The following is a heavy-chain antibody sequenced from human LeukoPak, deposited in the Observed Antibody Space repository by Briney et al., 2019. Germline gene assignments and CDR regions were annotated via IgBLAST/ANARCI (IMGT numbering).Heavy chain of an antibody. CDR1: GGSISSSSYY. D-gene: IGHD3-22*01. V-gene: IGHV4-39*01. J-gene: IGHJ4*02. CDR3: ARPPHYYDNSGYYDAY. Sequence: SETLSLTCTVSGGSISSSSYYWGWVRQPPGKGLEWSGSIYYSGSTNYNPSLKSRVTISVDTSKNQLSLKLTSVTAADTAVYYCARPPHYYDNSGYYDAYWGQGTLVTVSS. CDR2: IYYSGST.